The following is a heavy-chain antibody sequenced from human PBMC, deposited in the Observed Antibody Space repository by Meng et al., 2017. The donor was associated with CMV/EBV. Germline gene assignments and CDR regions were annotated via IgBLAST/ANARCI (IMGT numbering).Heavy chain of an antibody. CDR3: ARDPSTTVVTWGYNWFNP. V-gene: IGHV3-11*01. J-gene: IGHJ5*02. CDR2: ISSSGSTI. D-gene: IGHD4-23*01. Sequence: GESLKISCAASGFTFSDYYMSWIRQAPGKGLEWVSYISSSGSTIYYADSVKGRFTISRDNAKNSLYLQMNSLRAEDTAVYYCARDPSTTVVTWGYNWFNPWGQGTPVTVSS. CDR1: GFTFSDYY.